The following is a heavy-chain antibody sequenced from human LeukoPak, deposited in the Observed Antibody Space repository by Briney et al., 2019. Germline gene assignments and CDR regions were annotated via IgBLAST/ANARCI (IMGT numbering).Heavy chain of an antibody. J-gene: IGHJ4*02. CDR3: ARRGSVATINGWEGYYFDY. D-gene: IGHD5-12*01. V-gene: IGHV1-18*01. CDR2: ISAYNGDT. Sequence: ASVKVSCKASGFTFTNYGISWVRQAPGQGLEWMGWISAYNGDTNYAQKLQDRVTMTTDTSTSTAYMELRSLRSDDTAMYYCARRGSVATINGWEGYYFDYWGQGTLVTVSS. CDR1: GFTFTNYG.